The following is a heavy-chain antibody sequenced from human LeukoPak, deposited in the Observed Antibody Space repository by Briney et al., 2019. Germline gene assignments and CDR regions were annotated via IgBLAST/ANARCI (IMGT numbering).Heavy chain of an antibody. J-gene: IGHJ4*02. CDR1: GGSISSGGYY. CDR3: ARDAPSATGELDY. V-gene: IGHV4-31*03. Sequence: SETLSLTCTVSGGSISSGGYYWSWIRQHPGKGLEWIGYIYYSGSTYYNPSLKSRVTISVDTSKNQFSLKLSSVTAADTAVYYCARDAPSATGELDYWGQGTLVTVSS. D-gene: IGHD7-27*01. CDR2: IYYSGST.